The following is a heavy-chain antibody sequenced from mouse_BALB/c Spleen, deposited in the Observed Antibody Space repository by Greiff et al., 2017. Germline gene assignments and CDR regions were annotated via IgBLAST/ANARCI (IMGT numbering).Heavy chain of an antibody. CDR3: ARSRGRAAMDY. D-gene: IGHD3-3*01. V-gene: IGHV3-2*02. CDR1: GYSITSDYA. Sequence: EVQLQESGPGLVKPSQSLSLTCTVTGYSITSDYAWNWIRQFPGNKLEWMGYISYSGSTSYNPSLKSRISITRDTSKNQFFLQLNSVTTEDTATYYCARSRGRAAMDYWGQGTSVTVSS. CDR2: ISYSGST. J-gene: IGHJ4*01.